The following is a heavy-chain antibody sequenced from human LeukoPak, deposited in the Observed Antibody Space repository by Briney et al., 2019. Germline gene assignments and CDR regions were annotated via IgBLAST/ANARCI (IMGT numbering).Heavy chain of an antibody. V-gene: IGHV4-59*01. CDR2: IYYSGST. D-gene: IGHD2/OR15-2a*01. CDR1: GGSISSYY. CDR3: ASLAYYASIFHH. J-gene: IGHJ1*01. Sequence: SETLSLTCTVSGGSISSYYWSWIRQPPGKGLEWIGYIYYSGSTNYNPSLKSRVTISVDTSKNQFSLKLSSVTAADTAVYYCASLAYYASIFHHWRQGTLVTVSS.